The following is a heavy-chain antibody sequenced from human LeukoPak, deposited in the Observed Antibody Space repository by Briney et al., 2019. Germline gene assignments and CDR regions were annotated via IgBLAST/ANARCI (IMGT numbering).Heavy chain of an antibody. CDR1: GGSFSGYY. J-gene: IGHJ4*02. D-gene: IGHD4-17*01. V-gene: IGHV4-34*01. CDR3: ARATTVSTRFLNY. CDR2: INHSGST. Sequence: SETLSLTCAVYGGSFSGYYWSWIRQPPGKGLEWIGEINHSGSTNYNPSLKSRVTISVDTSKNQFSLKLSSVTAADTAVYYCARATTVSTRFLNYWGQGTLVTVSS.